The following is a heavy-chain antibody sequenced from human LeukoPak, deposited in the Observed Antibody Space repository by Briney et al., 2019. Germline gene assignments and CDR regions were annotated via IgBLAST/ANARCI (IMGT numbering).Heavy chain of an antibody. CDR2: IYTGGNT. V-gene: IGHV3-53*05. D-gene: IGHD4-17*01. J-gene: IGHJ5*02. CDR3: ARADGDYNWFDP. CDR1: GFTVSNNY. Sequence: GGSLRLSCAASGFTVSNNYMSWVRQAPGMGLEWVSVIYTGGNTYYADSVKGRFIISRDNSKNTVYLQMNSLRAEDTAVYYCARADGDYNWFDPWGQGTLVTVSS.